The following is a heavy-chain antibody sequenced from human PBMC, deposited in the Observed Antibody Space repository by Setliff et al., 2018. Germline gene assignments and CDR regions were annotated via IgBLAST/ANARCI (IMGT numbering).Heavy chain of an antibody. Sequence: PSETLSLTCTVSGGSISSYYWSWIRQPPWKGLEWIGYLYTTGSTSYNPSLKSRVTMSVDTSKNQFSLNLNSVTAADTAVYYCARQPYSTTYYYYYYYMDVWGKGTTVTVSS. CDR3: ARQPYSTTYYYYYYYMDV. V-gene: IGHV4-4*08. D-gene: IGHD6-13*01. J-gene: IGHJ6*03. CDR1: GGSISSYY. CDR2: LYTTGST.